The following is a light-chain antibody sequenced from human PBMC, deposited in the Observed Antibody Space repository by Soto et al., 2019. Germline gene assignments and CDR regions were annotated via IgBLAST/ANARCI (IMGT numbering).Light chain of an antibody. J-gene: IGKJ1*01. Sequence: EIVLTQSPGTLSLSPGERATLSCRASQSVSSSFLVWYQQKPGQAPRLLIYGASSRATGIPDRLSGSGSGTDFTLTISRLEREDFAVYYCQQYAQTFGQGTKVDIK. V-gene: IGKV3-20*01. CDR3: QQYAQT. CDR1: QSVSSSF. CDR2: GAS.